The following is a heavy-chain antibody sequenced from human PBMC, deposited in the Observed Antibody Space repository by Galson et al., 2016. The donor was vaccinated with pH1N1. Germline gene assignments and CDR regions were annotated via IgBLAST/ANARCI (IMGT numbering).Heavy chain of an antibody. V-gene: IGHV4-61*09. CDR3: ARGRIDSAGSGSYYSNYYYGMAV. Sequence: TLSLTCTVSGGSTSSGFYYWSWIRQPAGKGLEYIGYIYTSGSTNYNPSLKSRLTISVDTSKNQVSLKLSSVTAADTAVYYCARGRIDSAGSGSYYSNYYYGMAVWGQGTTVTVSS. J-gene: IGHJ6*02. D-gene: IGHD3-10*01. CDR1: GGSTSSGFYY. CDR2: IYTSGST.